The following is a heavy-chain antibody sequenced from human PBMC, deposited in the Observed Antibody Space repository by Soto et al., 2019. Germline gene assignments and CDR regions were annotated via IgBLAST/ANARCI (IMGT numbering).Heavy chain of an antibody. CDR3: AREYSSGWFDY. Sequence: QVQLVQSGAEVKKPGASVKVSCKASGYTFTSYYMHWVRQAPGQGLEWMGIINPSGGSTSYAQKFQGRVTMSRDTSTSTVYMELSSLRSEDTAVYYCAREYSSGWFDYWGQGTLVTVSS. V-gene: IGHV1-46*01. CDR2: INPSGGST. D-gene: IGHD6-19*01. CDR1: GYTFTSYY. J-gene: IGHJ4*02.